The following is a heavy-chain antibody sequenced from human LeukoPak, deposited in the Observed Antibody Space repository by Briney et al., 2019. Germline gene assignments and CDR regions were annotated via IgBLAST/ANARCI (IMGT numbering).Heavy chain of an antibody. CDR2: INHSGST. J-gene: IGHJ3*02. CDR3: ARSWFGELEESDAFDI. CDR1: GGSFSGYY. V-gene: IGHV4-34*01. D-gene: IGHD3-10*01. Sequence: SETLSLTCAVYGGSFSGYYWSWIRQPPGKGLEWIGEINHSGSTNYNPSLKSRVTISVDTSKNQFSLKLSSVTAADTAVYYCARSWFGELEESDAFDIWGQGTMVTVSS.